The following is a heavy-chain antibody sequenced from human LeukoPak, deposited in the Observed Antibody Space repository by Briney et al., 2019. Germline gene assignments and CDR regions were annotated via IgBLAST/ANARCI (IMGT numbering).Heavy chain of an antibody. Sequence: ASVKASCKASGYTFTSYYMHWVRQAPGQGLEWMGIINPSGGSTSYAQKFQGRVTMTRDTSISTAYMELSRLRSDDTAVYYCAREAYDSGSFRTDYYYMDVWVKGTTVTISS. CDR1: GYTFTSYY. CDR3: AREAYDSGSFRTDYYYMDV. V-gene: IGHV1-46*01. D-gene: IGHD3-10*01. J-gene: IGHJ6*03. CDR2: INPSGGST.